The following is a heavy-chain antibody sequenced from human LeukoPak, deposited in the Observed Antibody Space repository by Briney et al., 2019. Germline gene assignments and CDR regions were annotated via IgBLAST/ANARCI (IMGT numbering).Heavy chain of an antibody. D-gene: IGHD3-16*01. J-gene: IGHJ4*02. Sequence: SQTLSLTCTVSGGSISSGGYYWSWIRQHPGKGLEWIGYIYYSGSTYYNPSLKSRVTISVDTSKNQFSLKLSSVTAADTAVYFCARWREGLRLGELPADPNFDYWGQETRVTVSS. CDR3: ARWREGLRLGELPADPNFDY. CDR1: GGSISSGGYY. V-gene: IGHV4-31*03. CDR2: IYYSGST.